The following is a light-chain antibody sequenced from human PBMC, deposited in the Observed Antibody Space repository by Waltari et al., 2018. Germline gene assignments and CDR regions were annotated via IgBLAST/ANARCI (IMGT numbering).Light chain of an antibody. V-gene: IGKV4-1*01. Sequence: DIVMTQSPDSLAVSLGERATINCKSSQSVLYNSNDKNYLAWYQQKPGQPPKLLIYWASNRESGVPDRFSGGGSGTDFTLTISSLQAEDVAVYYCQQYYRSRTFGQGTKVEIK. J-gene: IGKJ1*01. CDR2: WAS. CDR1: QSVLYNSNDKNY. CDR3: QQYYRSRT.